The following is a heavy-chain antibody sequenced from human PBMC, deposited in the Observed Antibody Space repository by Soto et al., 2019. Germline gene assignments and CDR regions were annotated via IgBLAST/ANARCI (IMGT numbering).Heavy chain of an antibody. J-gene: IGHJ4*02. CDR3: ARRYGASFDY. CDR1: GGSISSGGYC. V-gene: IGHV4-31*03. Sequence: TLSLTCTVSGGSISSGGYCWTWIRQHPGKGLEWIGYNYYSGITYHNPSLKSRVTISVDTSKNQFSLKLSSVTAADTAVYYCARRYGASFDYWGQGTLVTVSS. D-gene: IGHD4-17*01. CDR2: NYYSGIT.